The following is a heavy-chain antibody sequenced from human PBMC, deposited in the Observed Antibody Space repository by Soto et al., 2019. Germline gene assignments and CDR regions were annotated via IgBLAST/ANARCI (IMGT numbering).Heavy chain of an antibody. CDR2: IYPGDSDT. D-gene: IGHD3-3*01. J-gene: IGHJ5*02. V-gene: IGHV5-51*01. CDR1: GYSFTSYW. CDR3: ARSLAPGAEWTNWLDP. Sequence: GESLKISCKGSGYSFTSYWIGWVRQMPGKGLEWMGIIYPGDSDTRYSPSFQGQVTISADKSISTAYLQWSSLKASDTAMYYCARSLAPGAEWTNWLDPWGQGTLVTASS.